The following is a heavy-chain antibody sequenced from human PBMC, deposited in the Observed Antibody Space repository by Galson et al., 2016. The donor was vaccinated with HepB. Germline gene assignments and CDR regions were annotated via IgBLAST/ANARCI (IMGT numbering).Heavy chain of an antibody. D-gene: IGHD2-2*01. CDR1: RLTFSSYW. CDR2: INQNGSQT. CDR3: ARDLSPSYADNWYDALDL. Sequence: SLRLSCAASRLTFSSYWMTWVRQAPGNGPEWVANINQNGSQTHYADSVQGRVTISRDTAKNSLYLQMHSLRPEDTAVYYCARDLSPSYADNWYDALDLWGQGTLVTASS. J-gene: IGHJ3*01. V-gene: IGHV3-7*04.